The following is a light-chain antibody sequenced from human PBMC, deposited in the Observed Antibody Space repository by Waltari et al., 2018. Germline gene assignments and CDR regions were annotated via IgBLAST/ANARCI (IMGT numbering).Light chain of an antibody. CDR1: QGISSY. V-gene: IGKV1-9*01. Sequence: DIQLTQSPSFLSASVGDRVTITCRASQGISSYLAWYQQKPGKAPKLLIYAASTLQSGVPSRFSGSGSGTGFTLTISSLQPEDFVSYYCQQHDSYPLTFGGGTKVEIK. J-gene: IGKJ4*01. CDR3: QQHDSYPLT. CDR2: AAS.